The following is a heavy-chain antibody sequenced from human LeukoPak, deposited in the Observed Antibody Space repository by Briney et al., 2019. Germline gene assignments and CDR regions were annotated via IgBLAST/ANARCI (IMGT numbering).Heavy chain of an antibody. CDR2: ISSSSSYI. CDR1: GFTFSSYS. V-gene: IGHV3-21*01. Sequence: GGSLRLSCAASGFTFSSYSMNWVRQAPGKGLEWVSSISSSSSYIYYADSVKGRFTISRGNAKNSLYLQTNSLRAEDTAVYYCARDGGHDYGDLSDYWGQGTLVTVSS. J-gene: IGHJ4*02. CDR3: ARDGGHDYGDLSDY. D-gene: IGHD4-17*01.